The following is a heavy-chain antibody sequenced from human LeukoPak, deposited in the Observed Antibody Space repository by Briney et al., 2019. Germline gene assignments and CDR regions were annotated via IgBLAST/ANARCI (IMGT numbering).Heavy chain of an antibody. CDR1: GGSISSYY. V-gene: IGHV4-59*01. CDR3: ARGAKYDFWSGYYIY. J-gene: IGHJ4*02. CDR2: IYYSGST. Sequence: PSGTLSLTCTVSGGSISSYYWSWIRQPPGKGLEWIGYIYYSGSTNYNPSLKSRVTISVDTSKNQFSLKLSSVTAADTAVYYCARGAKYDFWSGYYIYWGQGTLVTVSS. D-gene: IGHD3-3*01.